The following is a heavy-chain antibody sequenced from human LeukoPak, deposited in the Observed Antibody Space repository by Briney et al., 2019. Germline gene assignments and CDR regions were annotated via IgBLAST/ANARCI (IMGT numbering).Heavy chain of an antibody. CDR2: ISYDGSNK. J-gene: IGHJ6*02. V-gene: IGHV3-30*03. CDR3: ARIPATMVRGVIITYYGMDV. D-gene: IGHD3-10*01. Sequence: GGSLRLSCAASGFTFSSYGMHWVRQAPGKGLEWGAVISYDGSNKYYADSVKGRSTISRDNSKNTLYLQMNSLRAEDTAVYYCARIPATMVRGVIITYYGMDVWGQGTTVTVSS. CDR1: GFTFSSYG.